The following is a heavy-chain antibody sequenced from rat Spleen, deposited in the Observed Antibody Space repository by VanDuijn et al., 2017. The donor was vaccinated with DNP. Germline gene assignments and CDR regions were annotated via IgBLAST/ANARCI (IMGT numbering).Heavy chain of an antibody. D-gene: IGHD1-11*01. CDR1: GFSFRDYN. CDR2: IIYDGTRT. CDR3: TTFEGTNA. V-gene: IGHV5S10*01. Sequence: EVQLVESGGGLVQPGRSLRLSCAASGFSFRDYNMVWVRQAPKEGLEWVATIIYDGTRTYYRDSVKGRFTLARDNAKDTLSLQMDSLRSEDTATYYCTTFEGTNAWGQGTSVTVSS. J-gene: IGHJ4*01.